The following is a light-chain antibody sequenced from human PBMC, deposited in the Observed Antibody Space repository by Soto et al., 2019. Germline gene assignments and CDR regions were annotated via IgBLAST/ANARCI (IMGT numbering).Light chain of an antibody. CDR2: DAS. CDR1: QSVSSSY. CDR3: KHYGTSAL. V-gene: IGKV3-20*01. Sequence: EIVLTQSPGTLSLSPGERATLSCRASQSVSSSYLAWYQQKPGQAPRLLIYDASRATGIPDRFSGSGSGTDFTLTITRLEPEHFAVYYCKHYGTSALFGPGTKVDI. J-gene: IGKJ3*01.